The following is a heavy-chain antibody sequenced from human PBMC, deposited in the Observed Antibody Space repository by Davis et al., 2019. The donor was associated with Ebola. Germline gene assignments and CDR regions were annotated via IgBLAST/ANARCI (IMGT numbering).Heavy chain of an antibody. J-gene: IGHJ6*04. Sequence: ASVKVSCKASGYTFTSYGISWVRQAPGQGLEWMGWISAYNGNTNYAQKLQGRVTMTTDTSTSTVYMELSSLRSEDTAVYYCARDHIVPEAAGMDVWGKGTTVTVSS. CDR1: GYTFTSYG. CDR2: ISAYNGNT. D-gene: IGHD2-8*01. V-gene: IGHV1-18*04. CDR3: ARDHIVPEAAGMDV.